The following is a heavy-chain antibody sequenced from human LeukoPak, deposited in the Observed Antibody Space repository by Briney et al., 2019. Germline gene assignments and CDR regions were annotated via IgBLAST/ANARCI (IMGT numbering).Heavy chain of an antibody. D-gene: IGHD3-16*01. CDR2: IYHSGST. J-gene: IGHJ6*03. Sequence: SQTLSLTCAVSGGSISSGGYSWSCIRQPPGQGLEWIGYIYHSGSTYYNPSLKSRVTISVDTSKNQFSLKLSSVTAADTAVYYCARVLYGIYYMDVWGKGTTVTVSS. CDR1: GGSISSGGYS. CDR3: ARVLYGIYYMDV. V-gene: IGHV4-30-2*01.